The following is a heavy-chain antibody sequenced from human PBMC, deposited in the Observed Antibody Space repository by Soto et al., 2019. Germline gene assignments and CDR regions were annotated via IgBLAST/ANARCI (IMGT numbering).Heavy chain of an antibody. CDR3: AKDFKISGCNYGSLNYYYGMDV. CDR1: GFTFSAFG. Sequence: QVHLVESGGGVVQPGRSLRLSCEASGFTFSAFGMHWVRQAPGKGLEWVAIISYDGILKYYADSVKGRFTISRDTSKSALYLQMNSLRPEDTAVYYCAKDFKISGCNYGSLNYYYGMDVWGQGTTVTVSS. D-gene: IGHD3-10*01. V-gene: IGHV3-30*18. J-gene: IGHJ6*02. CDR2: ISYDGILK.